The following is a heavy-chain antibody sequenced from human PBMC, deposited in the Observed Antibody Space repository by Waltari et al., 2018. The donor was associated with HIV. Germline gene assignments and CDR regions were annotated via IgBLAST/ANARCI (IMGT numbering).Heavy chain of an antibody. V-gene: IGHV1-8*01. CDR1: GHTFTTYD. CDR3: SRGRGYSYGYSDL. Sequence: QVQLVQSGAEVRKPGASVKVSCKASGHTFTTYDINWVRQAPGQGLEWMGWINPNSGNTGYAQKFQGRVTMTRDTSRSTAYMELTSLTSEDTAVYHCSRGRGYSYGYSDLWGQGTLVTVSS. D-gene: IGHD5-18*01. CDR2: INPNSGNT. J-gene: IGHJ4*02.